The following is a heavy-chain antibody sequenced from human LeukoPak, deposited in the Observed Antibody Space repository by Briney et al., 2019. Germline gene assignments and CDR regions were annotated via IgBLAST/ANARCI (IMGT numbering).Heavy chain of an antibody. CDR3: ATGSGFYYDH. CDR2: VHHDGSER. D-gene: IGHD3-22*01. CDR1: GFTFSNYY. V-gene: IGHV3-30*02. J-gene: IGHJ4*02. Sequence: GGSLILSCAASGFTFSNYYMHWVRQAPGKGLEWVAVVHHDGSERYYADSVKGRFTISRDNSKNTLYVQMDSLRVEDTAVYYCATGSGFYYDHWGQGTLVTVSS.